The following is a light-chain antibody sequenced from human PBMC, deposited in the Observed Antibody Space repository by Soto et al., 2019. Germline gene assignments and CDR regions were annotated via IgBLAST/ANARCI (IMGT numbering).Light chain of an antibody. CDR1: SSDVGGYNY. Sequence: QSALTQPASVSGSPGQTITISCTGTSSDVGGYNYVSWYQQHPGKAPKLIIYEVSNRPSGVSNRFSGSKSGNTASLTISGLQAEDEADYYCQSYDSSRSLVVFGGGTKLTVL. CDR2: EVS. J-gene: IGLJ2*01. V-gene: IGLV2-14*01. CDR3: QSYDSSRSLVV.